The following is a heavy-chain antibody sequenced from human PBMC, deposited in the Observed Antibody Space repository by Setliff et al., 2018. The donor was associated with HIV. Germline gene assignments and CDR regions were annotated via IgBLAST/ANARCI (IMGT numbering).Heavy chain of an antibody. J-gene: IGHJ5*02. Sequence: ETLSLTCTVSGGSINNKYWSWIRQPAGKGLEWIGRIYSGGNTNYNPSLKSRVVMSVDTSKNQFSLKLTSVTAADTATYYCARSYFDKNWFDTWGQGSLVTVSS. CDR2: IYSGGNT. CDR1: GGSINNKY. CDR3: ARSYFDKNWFDT. V-gene: IGHV4-4*07. D-gene: IGHD3-10*01.